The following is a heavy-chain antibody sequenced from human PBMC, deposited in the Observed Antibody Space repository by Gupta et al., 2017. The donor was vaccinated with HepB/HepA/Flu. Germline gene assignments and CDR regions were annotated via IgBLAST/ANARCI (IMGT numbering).Heavy chain of an antibody. V-gene: IGHV3-23*01. J-gene: IGHJ3*02. Sequence: EGQLLESGGGLEQPGESLRLSCVASGFTFSNFAMSWVRQAPGKGLEWVSGITRNGGTTYYADSLKGRFTISRDNFENTVYLQVNGLRAEDTAVYYCAEDWGLTSYSDNNGYYSSRGDACDIWGQGTMVTVSS. D-gene: IGHD3-22*01. CDR3: AEDWGLTSYSDNNGYYSSRGDACDI. CDR1: GFTFSNFA. CDR2: ITRNGGTT.